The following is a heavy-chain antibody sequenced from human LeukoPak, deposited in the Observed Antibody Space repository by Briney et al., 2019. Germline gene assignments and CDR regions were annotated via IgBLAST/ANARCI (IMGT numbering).Heavy chain of an antibody. CDR3: ICCGTLGD. Sequence: PGGSLRLSRAASGFTLSSPVMSWVRPAPGKGLEWVSSVSGSGGRTYYADSVTGRFTISRDNSKNTLYLQVNSLRTEDTAIYYCICCGTLGDWGQGTLVTV. D-gene: IGHD3-16*01. J-gene: IGHJ4*02. CDR1: GFTLSSPV. V-gene: IGHV3-23*01. CDR2: VSGSGGRT.